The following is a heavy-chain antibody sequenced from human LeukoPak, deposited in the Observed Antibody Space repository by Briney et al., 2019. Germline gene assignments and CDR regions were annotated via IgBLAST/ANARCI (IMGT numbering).Heavy chain of an antibody. D-gene: IGHD5-24*01. CDR1: GGSISGYY. J-gene: IGHJ4*02. CDR3: ARGGGLQLRDFDS. Sequence: SETLSLTCTVSGGSISGYYWSWIRRPPGKGLEWIGFIYYSGNTNYNPSLKSRVTISVDTSKNQFSLKLSSVTAADAAVYYCARGGGLQLRDFDSWGQGTLVTVSS. V-gene: IGHV4-59*01. CDR2: IYYSGNT.